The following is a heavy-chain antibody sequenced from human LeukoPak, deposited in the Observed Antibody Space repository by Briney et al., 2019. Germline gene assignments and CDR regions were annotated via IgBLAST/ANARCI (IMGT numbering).Heavy chain of an antibody. J-gene: IGHJ3*02. CDR2: INSDGSST. V-gene: IGHV3-74*01. CDR1: GFTFSSYW. Sequence: GGSLRLSCAASGFTFSSYWMHWVRQAPGKGLVWVSRINSDGSSTSYADSVKGRFTISRDNAKNTLYMQMNSLRAEDTAIYYCAKDEYGSDAFDIWGQGTMVTVSS. CDR3: AKDEYGSDAFDI. D-gene: IGHD3-10*01.